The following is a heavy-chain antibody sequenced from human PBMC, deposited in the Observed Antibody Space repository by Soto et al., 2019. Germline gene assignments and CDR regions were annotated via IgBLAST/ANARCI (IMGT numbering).Heavy chain of an antibody. D-gene: IGHD3-3*01. CDR2: IIPIFGTA. J-gene: IGHJ2*01. CDR1: GGTFSSYA. CDR3: ARGPLPYDFWSGYRYWYFDL. V-gene: IGHV1-69*13. Sequence: SVKVSCKASGGTFSSYAISWVRQAPGQGLEWMGGIIPIFGTANYAQKFQGRVTITADESTSTAYMELSSLRSEDTAVYYCARGPLPYDFWSGYRYWYFDLWGRGTLVTVSS.